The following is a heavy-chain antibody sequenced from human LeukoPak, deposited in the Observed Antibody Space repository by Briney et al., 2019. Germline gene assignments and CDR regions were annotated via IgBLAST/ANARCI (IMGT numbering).Heavy chain of an antibody. CDR3: ARGGGSYYQDS. V-gene: IGHV4-34*01. CDR2: INHSGST. J-gene: IGHJ4*02. CDR1: GGSFSGYY. D-gene: IGHD1-26*01. Sequence: SETLSLTCAVYGGSFSGYYWTWIRQPPGQGLEWIGEINHSGSTNYNPSLKSRVTISVDTSKSQFSLKLSSVTDADTAVYYCARGGGSYYQDSWGQGTLVTVSS.